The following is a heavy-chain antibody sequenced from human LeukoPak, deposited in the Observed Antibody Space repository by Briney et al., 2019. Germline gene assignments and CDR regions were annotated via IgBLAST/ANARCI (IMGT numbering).Heavy chain of an antibody. V-gene: IGHV3-23*01. J-gene: IGHJ6*03. Sequence: GGSLRLSCAASGFTFSSYAMHWARQAPGKGLEWVSAISGSGGSGGSTYYADSVKGRFTISRDNSKNTLYLQMNSLRAEDTAVYYCAKALGYLYYYYMDVWGKGTTVTISS. CDR1: GFTFSSYA. D-gene: IGHD1-26*01. CDR3: AKALGYLYYYYMDV. CDR2: ISGSGGSGGST.